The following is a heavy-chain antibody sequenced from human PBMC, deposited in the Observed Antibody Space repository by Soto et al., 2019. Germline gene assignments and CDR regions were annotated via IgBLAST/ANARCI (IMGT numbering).Heavy chain of an antibody. CDR3: AKWSSPIAVLTAADFDC. CDR1: GFTFSNSW. J-gene: IGHJ4*02. D-gene: IGHD2-21*02. CDR2: ISGSGYST. Sequence: GGSLRLSCAASGFTFSNSWMAWVRQAPGKGLEWVSGISGSGYSTYYADSVKARFTISRDNSENTVNLEMNSLRAEDTAVYYCAKWSSPIAVLTAADFDCWGQGVLVTVSS. V-gene: IGHV3-23*01.